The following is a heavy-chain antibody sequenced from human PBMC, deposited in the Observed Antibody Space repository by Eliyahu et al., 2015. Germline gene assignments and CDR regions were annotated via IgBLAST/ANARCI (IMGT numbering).Heavy chain of an antibody. J-gene: IGHJ5*02. CDR3: TRDQDWYNYGSVNWTPLGWFDP. CDR2: IRSKAYGGTT. D-gene: IGHD3-10*01. Sequence: DVQLVESGGALVQPGRSLRLSCTASGFTFSDYAMSWFRQAPEKGLEWVGFIRSKAYGGTTEYAASVEGRFTISRDNSKSVAYLQMNSLEIEDTAVYYCTRDQDWYNYGSVNWTPLGWFDPWGQGTLVTVSS. V-gene: IGHV3-49*03. CDR1: GFTFSDYA.